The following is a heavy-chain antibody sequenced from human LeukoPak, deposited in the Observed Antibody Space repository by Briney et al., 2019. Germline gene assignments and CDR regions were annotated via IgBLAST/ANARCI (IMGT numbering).Heavy chain of an antibody. CDR2: IIPILGIA. V-gene: IGHV1-69*04. CDR3: VSGSLGDGYGVGDYYQYMYV. CDR1: GGTFSSYA. J-gene: IGHJ6*03. D-gene: IGHD5-24*01. Sequence: VASVKVSCKASGGTFSSYAISWVRQAPGQGLEWMGRIIPILGIANYAQKFQGRVTITADKSTSTAYMELSSLRSEDTAVYYCVSGSLGDGYGVGDYYQYMYVWGKGTTVTVSS.